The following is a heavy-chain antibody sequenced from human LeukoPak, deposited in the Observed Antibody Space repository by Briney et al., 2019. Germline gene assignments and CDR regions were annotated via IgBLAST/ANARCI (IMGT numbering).Heavy chain of an antibody. CDR1: GFTFSSYS. V-gene: IGHV3-21*01. CDR2: ISSSSSYI. J-gene: IGHJ4*02. D-gene: IGHD4-23*01. CDR3: ARSQSVVRDYYFDY. Sequence: GGSLRLSGAASGFTFSSYSMSWVRQAPGRGLEWVSSISSSSSYIYYADSVKGRFTISRDNAKNSLYLQLNSLRAEDTAVYYCARSQSVVRDYYFDYWGQGTLVTVSS.